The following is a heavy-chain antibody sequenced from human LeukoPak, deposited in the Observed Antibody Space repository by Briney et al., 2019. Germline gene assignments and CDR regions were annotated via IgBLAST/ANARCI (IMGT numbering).Heavy chain of an antibody. CDR1: GFTVSTNY. CDR2: IYSGDST. CDR3: ARDGGYYDFWSGYYRGPFDY. J-gene: IGHJ4*02. V-gene: IGHV3-66*01. Sequence: PGGSLRLSCAASGFTVSTNYMSWVRQAPGKGLEWVSVIYSGDSTYYADSVKGRFTISRDNAKNSLYLQMNSLRAEDTAVYYCARDGGYYDFWSGYYRGPFDYWGQGTLVTVSS. D-gene: IGHD3-3*01.